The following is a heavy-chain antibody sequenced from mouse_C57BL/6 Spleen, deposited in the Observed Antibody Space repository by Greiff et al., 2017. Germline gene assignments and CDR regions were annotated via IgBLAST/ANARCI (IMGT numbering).Heavy chain of an antibody. J-gene: IGHJ2*01. D-gene: IGHD4-1*01. CDR3: ARRSSGTGYFDY. CDR1: GFTFSSYG. V-gene: IGHV5-6*01. CDR2: ISSGGSYT. Sequence: EVQLVESGGDLVKPGGSLKLSCAASGFTFSSYGMSWVRQTPDKRLEWVATISSGGSYTYYPDSVKGRFTISRDNAKNTLYLQMSSLKSEDTAMYYCARRSSGTGYFDYWGQGTTLTVSS.